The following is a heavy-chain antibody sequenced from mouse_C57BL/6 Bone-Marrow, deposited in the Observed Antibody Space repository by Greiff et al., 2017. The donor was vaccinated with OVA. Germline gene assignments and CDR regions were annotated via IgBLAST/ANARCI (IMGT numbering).Heavy chain of an antibody. J-gene: IGHJ3*01. CDR2: IYPSDSET. Sequence: VQLQQPGAELVRPGSSVKLSCKASGYTFTSYWMDWVKQRPGQGLEWIGNIYPSDSETHYNQKFKDKATLTVDKSSSTAYMQLSSLTSEDSAVYYCALYGNYAWFAYWGQGTLVTVSA. V-gene: IGHV1-61*01. CDR1: GYTFTSYW. CDR3: ALYGNYAWFAY. D-gene: IGHD2-1*01.